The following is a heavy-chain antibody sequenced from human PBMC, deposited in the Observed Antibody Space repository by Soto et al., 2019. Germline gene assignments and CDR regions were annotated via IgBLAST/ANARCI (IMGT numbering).Heavy chain of an antibody. CDR2: IYSGGST. V-gene: IGHV3-53*01. Sequence: PVGSLSLSCAASGFTVSSNYMSLVRQAPGKGLEWVSVIYSGGSTYYADSVKGRFTISRDNSKNTLYLQMNSLRAEDTAVYYCARDSSGYLRYDYWGQGTLVTVPQ. CDR3: ARDSSGYLRYDY. CDR1: GFTVSSNY. J-gene: IGHJ4*02. D-gene: IGHD4-17*01.